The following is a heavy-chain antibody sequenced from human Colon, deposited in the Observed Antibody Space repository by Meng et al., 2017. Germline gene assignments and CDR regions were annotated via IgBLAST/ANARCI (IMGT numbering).Heavy chain of an antibody. D-gene: IGHD2-21*01. CDR3: ATGGGGGELAS. CDR2: INPSGGRT. J-gene: IGHJ5*02. V-gene: IGHV1-46*01. Sequence: QVQLVQSGAEVKKPGASVKVSCKASGYTFTSYYVHWVRQAPGQGLEWMGIINPSGGRTSSAQRFQGRVTMTRDTSTSTVYMELSSLTSEDTAVYSCATGGGGGELASWGQGTLVTVSS. CDR1: GYTFTSYY.